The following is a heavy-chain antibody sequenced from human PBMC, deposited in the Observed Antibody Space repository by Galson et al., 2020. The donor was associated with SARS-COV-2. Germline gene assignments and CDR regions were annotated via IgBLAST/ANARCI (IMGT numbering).Heavy chain of an antibody. CDR2: IYYSGST. J-gene: IGHJ4*02. V-gene: IGHV4-39*01. CDR1: GGSISSSSYY. Sequence: SETLSLTCTVSGGSISSSSYYWGWIRQPPGKGLEWIGSIYYSGSTYYHPSLKSRVTISVDTSKNQFSLKLSSVTAADTAVDYCARGVEDYDFWDRQVDYWGEGTLVTVSA. CDR3: ARGVEDYDFWDRQVDY. D-gene: IGHD3-3*01.